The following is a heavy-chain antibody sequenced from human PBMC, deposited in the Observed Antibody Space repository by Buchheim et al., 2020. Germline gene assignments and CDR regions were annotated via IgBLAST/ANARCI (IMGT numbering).Heavy chain of an antibody. CDR1: GYTFTSYD. CDR3: ARVAPYSSSWYDGGKTGFDP. CDR2: MNPNSGNT. J-gene: IGHJ5*02. V-gene: IGHV1-8*01. Sequence: QVQLVQSGAEVKKPGASVKVSCKASGYTFTSYDINWVRQATGQGLEWMGWMNPNSGNTGYAQKFQGRVTMTRNTSISTAYMELSSLRSEYTAVYYFARVAPYSSSWYDGGKTGFDPWGQGTL. D-gene: IGHD6-13*01.